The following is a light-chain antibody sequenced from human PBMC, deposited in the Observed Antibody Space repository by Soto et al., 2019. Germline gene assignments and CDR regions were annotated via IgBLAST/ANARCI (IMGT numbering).Light chain of an antibody. V-gene: IGLV1-40*01. Sequence: LTQPHSVSESPGKTVTISCTRSSGSIATNYVHWYQQRPGTAPKLLIFANSNRPSGVPDRFSGSKSGTSASLVITGLQAEDEGDYYCQSYDSTLSARYVFGTGTKLTVL. CDR2: ANS. CDR3: QSYDSTLSARYV. CDR1: SGSIATNY. J-gene: IGLJ1*01.